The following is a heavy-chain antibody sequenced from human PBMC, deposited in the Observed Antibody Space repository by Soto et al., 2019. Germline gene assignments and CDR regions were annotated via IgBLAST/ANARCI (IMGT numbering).Heavy chain of an antibody. J-gene: IGHJ4*02. Sequence: EVQLVESGGGLVKPGGSLRLSCAASGFTFSSYSMNWVRQAPGKGLEWVSSISSSSSYIYYAYSVKCRFTISRDNAKNSLYLQMNSLRAEDTAVYYCARESGSYFLGLDYWGQGTLGTVSS. CDR1: GFTFSSYS. D-gene: IGHD1-26*01. V-gene: IGHV3-21*01. CDR2: ISSSSSYI. CDR3: ARESGSYFLGLDY.